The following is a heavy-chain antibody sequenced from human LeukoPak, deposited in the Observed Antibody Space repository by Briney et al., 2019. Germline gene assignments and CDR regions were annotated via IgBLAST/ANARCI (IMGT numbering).Heavy chain of an antibody. CDR2: IYFSGST. V-gene: IGHV4-39*01. CDR3: ARLSSWNAY. CDR1: GDSISSSSYY. D-gene: IGHD1-1*01. J-gene: IGHJ4*02. Sequence: SETLSLTCTVSGDSISSSSYYWGWIRQPPGKGLEWIGSIYFSGSTYYNPSLKSRVTISVDTSKNQFSLKLSSVTAADTSVYYCARLSSWNAYWGQGTLVTVSS.